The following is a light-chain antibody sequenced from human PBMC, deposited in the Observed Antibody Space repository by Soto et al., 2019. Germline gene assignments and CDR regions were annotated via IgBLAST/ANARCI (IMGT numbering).Light chain of an antibody. CDR3: QQCGSSPLT. CDR2: GAS. J-gene: IGKJ4*01. CDR1: QSVSSSY. V-gene: IGKV3-20*01. Sequence: EIVWTQFPGTLSLSPGESATLSCRASQSVSSSYLAWYQQKPGQAPRVLIYGASSRASGIPDRFSGSGSGTDFTLTISRLEPEDFAVYYCQQCGSSPLTFGGGTRVEIK.